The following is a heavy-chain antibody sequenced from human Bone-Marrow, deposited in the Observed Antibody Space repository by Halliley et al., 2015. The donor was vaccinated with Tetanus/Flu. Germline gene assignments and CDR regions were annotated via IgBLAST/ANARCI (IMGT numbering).Heavy chain of an antibody. J-gene: IGHJ4*02. CDR3: ASRRSVGTTYFEY. CDR2: ISGGGAGT. V-gene: IGHV3-23*01. Sequence: LERVPSISGGGAGTFYADTVKGRFSTARDTSNNTLYLQMSSLKAEDTALYYCASRRSVGTTYFEYWGQGILVTFSS. D-gene: IGHD1-26*01.